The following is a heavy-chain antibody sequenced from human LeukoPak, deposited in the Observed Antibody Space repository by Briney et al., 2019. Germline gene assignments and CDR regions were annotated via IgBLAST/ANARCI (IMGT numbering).Heavy chain of an antibody. CDR1: GYTFTSYY. CDR3: ARSIASAGPDFDY. V-gene: IGHV1-46*01. D-gene: IGHD6-13*01. CDR2: INPSGGST. Sequence: ASVKVSCKASGYTFTSYYMHWVRQAPGQGLEWMGIINPSGGSTTYAQKFQGRVTMTRDTSTSTVYMELSSLSSADTAVYYCARSIASAGPDFDYWGQGTLVTVSS. J-gene: IGHJ4*02.